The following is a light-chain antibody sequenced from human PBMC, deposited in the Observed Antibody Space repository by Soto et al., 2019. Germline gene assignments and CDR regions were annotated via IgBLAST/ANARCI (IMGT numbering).Light chain of an antibody. CDR3: QQTYKTPLT. CDR1: QSISFY. Sequence: DIHMTQSPSSLSASLGARVTITCRASQSISFYLNWDQQKAGAAPRLLIYAATTLQRGVPSRFTGGGSGADFTLTVSSLQPEDVATYYCQQTYKTPLTFGPGTKVDIK. CDR2: AAT. J-gene: IGKJ1*01. V-gene: IGKV1-39*01.